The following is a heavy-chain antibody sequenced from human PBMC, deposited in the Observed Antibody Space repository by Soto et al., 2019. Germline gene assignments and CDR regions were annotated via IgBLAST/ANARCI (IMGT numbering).Heavy chain of an antibody. CDR1: GGSISSYY. Sequence: SETLSLTCTVSGGSISSYYWSWIRQPPGKGLEWIGYIYYSGSTNYNPSLKSRVTISVDTSKNQFSLKLSSVTAADTAVYYCARFQRGIAAADTYYFDYWGQGTLVTVSS. V-gene: IGHV4-59*01. D-gene: IGHD6-13*01. J-gene: IGHJ4*02. CDR2: IYYSGST. CDR3: ARFQRGIAAADTYYFDY.